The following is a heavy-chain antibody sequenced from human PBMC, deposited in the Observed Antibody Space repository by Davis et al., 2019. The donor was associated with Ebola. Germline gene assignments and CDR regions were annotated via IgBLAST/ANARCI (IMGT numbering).Heavy chain of an antibody. CDR1: GGSFSGYY. V-gene: IGHV4-34*01. D-gene: IGHD5-18*01. J-gene: IGHJ6*02. Sequence: MPSETLSLTCAVYGGSFSGYYWGWIRQPPGKGLEWIGNNYYSGNTYYKPSLKSRVTIFVDRSKNQFSLKLSSVTAADTAVYYCARGHTYGSMVYGMDVWGQGTTVTVSS. CDR3: ARGHTYGSMVYGMDV. CDR2: NYYSGNT.